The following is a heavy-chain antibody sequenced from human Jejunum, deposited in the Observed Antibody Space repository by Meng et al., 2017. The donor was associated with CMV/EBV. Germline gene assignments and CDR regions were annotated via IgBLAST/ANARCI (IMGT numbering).Heavy chain of an antibody. CDR1: GYTFTNFA. Sequence: SCTTSGYTFTNFAIHWVRQAPGQRLEWMGWIYTDSGDTKFSQKFQGRVSFTSDTSATTAYMELSSLRSEDTAVYYCARGVISYHDSWGQGTLVTVSS. CDR3: ARGVISYHDS. J-gene: IGHJ5*02. V-gene: IGHV1-3*04. D-gene: IGHD3-16*01. CDR2: IYTDSGDT.